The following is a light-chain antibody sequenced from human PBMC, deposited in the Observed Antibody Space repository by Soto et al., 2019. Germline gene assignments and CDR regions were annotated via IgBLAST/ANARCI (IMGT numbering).Light chain of an antibody. V-gene: IGLV2-8*01. CDR3: AAWDDSLSGPV. CDR2: EVN. CDR1: SSDIGGYNS. J-gene: IGLJ3*02. Sequence: QSALTQPPSASGSPGQSVTISCTGTSSDIGGYNSVSWYQQHPGKAPRLMIYEVNKRPSGVPDRFSGSKSGYTASLTVSGLQTEDEADYYCAAWDDSLSGPVFGGGTKLTVL.